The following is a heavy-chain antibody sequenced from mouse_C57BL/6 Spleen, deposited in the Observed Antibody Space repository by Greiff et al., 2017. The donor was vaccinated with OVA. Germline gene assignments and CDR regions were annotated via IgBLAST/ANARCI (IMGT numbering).Heavy chain of an antibody. D-gene: IGHD1-1*01. V-gene: IGHV2-2*01. CDR3: ARNHRFGSTHSYFDV. CDR1: GFSLTSYG. J-gene: IGHJ1*03. Sequence: VKVVESGPGLVQPSQSLSITCTVSGFSLTSYGVHWVRQSPGKGLEWLGVIWSGGSTDYNAAFISRLSISKDNSKSHVFFKMNSLQADDTAIYYCARNHRFGSTHSYFDVWGTGTTVTVSS. CDR2: IWSGGST.